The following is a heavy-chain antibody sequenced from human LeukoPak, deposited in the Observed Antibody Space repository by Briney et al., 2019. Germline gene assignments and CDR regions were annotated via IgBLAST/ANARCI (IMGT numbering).Heavy chain of an antibody. J-gene: IGHJ4*02. Sequence: SETLSLTCTVSGGSISSYYWSWIRQPPGKGLEWIGYIYYSGSTNYNPSLKSRVTISVDTSKNQFSLKLSSVTAADTAVYYCARLNREDPFDYWGQGTLVTVSS. D-gene: IGHD1-14*01. V-gene: IGHV4-59*08. CDR2: IYYSGST. CDR3: ARLNREDPFDY. CDR1: GGSISSYY.